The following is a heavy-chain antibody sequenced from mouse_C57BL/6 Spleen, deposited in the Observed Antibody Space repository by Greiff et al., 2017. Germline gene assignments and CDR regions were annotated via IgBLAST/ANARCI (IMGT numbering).Heavy chain of an antibody. CDR2: IHPSDSDT. V-gene: IGHV1-74*01. J-gene: IGHJ3*01. CDR1: GYTFTSYW. CDR3: AIVDDYDWFAY. D-gene: IGHD2-4*01. Sequence: QVQLQQPGAELVKPGASVKVSCKASGYTFTSYWMHWVKQRPGQGLEWIGRIHPSDSDTNYNQKFKGKATLTVDKSSSTAYMQLSSLTSEDSAVYYCAIVDDYDWFAYWGQGTLVTVSA.